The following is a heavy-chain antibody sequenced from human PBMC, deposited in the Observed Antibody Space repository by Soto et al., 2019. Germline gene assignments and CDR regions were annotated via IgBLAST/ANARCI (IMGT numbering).Heavy chain of an antibody. V-gene: IGHV1-24*01. J-gene: IGHJ6*02. Sequence: QVQLVQSGAEVKKPGASVKVSCKVSGYTLTELSMHWVRQAPGKGLEWMGGFDPEDGETIYAQKLQGRDTMTEATSTDTAYMELSSLRSEDTAVYYCATVGPVVGRDWYYYYGMDVWGQGTTVTVSS. CDR3: ATVGPVVGRDWYYYYGMDV. D-gene: IGHD3-22*01. CDR1: GYTLTELS. CDR2: FDPEDGET.